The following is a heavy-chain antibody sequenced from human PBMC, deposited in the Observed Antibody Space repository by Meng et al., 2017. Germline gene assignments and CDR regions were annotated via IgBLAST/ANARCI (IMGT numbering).Heavy chain of an antibody. V-gene: IGHV4-34*01. CDR3: ARKRGYSYGYGVDY. D-gene: IGHD5-18*01. Sequence: SETLSLTCAVYGGSFSGYYWSRIRQPPGKGLEWIGEINHSGSTNYNPSLKSRVTISVDTSKNQFSLKLSSVTAADTAVYYCARKRGYSYGYGVDYWGQGTLVTVSS. CDR2: INHSGST. J-gene: IGHJ4*02. CDR1: GGSFSGYY.